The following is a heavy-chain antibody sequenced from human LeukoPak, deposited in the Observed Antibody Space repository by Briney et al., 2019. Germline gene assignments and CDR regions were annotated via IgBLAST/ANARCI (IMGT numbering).Heavy chain of an antibody. V-gene: IGHV1-2*02. CDR1: GYTFTSYD. CDR2: INPNSGGT. J-gene: IGHJ4*02. CDR3: YYRVSSGSLT. D-gene: IGHD3-22*01. Sequence: ASVKVSCKASGYTFTSYDINWVRQATGQGLEWMGWINPNSGGTYYAQKFQGRVSMTRDTSISTAYIELSSLRSDDTAVYYCYYRVSSGSLTWGQGTLVAVSS.